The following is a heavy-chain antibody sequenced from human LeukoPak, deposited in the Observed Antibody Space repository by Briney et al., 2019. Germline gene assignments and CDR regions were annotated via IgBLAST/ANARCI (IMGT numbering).Heavy chain of an antibody. CDR1: GYTFTSYY. Sequence: ASVKVSCKASGYTFTSYYMHWVRQAPGQGLEWMGIINPSGGSTSYAQKFQGRVTMTTDTSTSTAYMELRSLRSDDTAVYYCARWQHSSGSYSPFDYWGQGTLVTVSS. CDR2: INPSGGST. J-gene: IGHJ4*02. V-gene: IGHV1-46*01. CDR3: ARWQHSSGSYSPFDY. D-gene: IGHD3-10*01.